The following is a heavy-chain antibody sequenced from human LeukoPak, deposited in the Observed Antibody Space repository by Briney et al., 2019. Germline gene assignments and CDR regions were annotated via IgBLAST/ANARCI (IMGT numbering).Heavy chain of an antibody. J-gene: IGHJ4*02. V-gene: IGHV3-33*01. D-gene: IGHD6-19*01. CDR1: GFSFSSYG. CDR3: ARRGYTSGWDY. Sequence: PGRSLRLSCAASGFSFSSYGMRWVRQAPGKGLEWVAVIWHDGKNKYYADSVKGRFTISRDNAKNSLYLQMNSLRAEDTAVYYCARRGYTSGWDYWGLGILVTVSS. CDR2: IWHDGKNK.